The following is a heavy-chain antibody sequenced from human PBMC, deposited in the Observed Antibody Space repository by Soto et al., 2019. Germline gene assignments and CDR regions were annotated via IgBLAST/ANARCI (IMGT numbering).Heavy chain of an antibody. Sequence: SETLSLTCDIYGGSFSDDYWSWIRQPPGKGLEWIGKVSHSGGTSYNPSLRSRVTLSADTSKNQFSLRLRSVTAADTAVYYCARDQYDFRSGSYYYAMEVWGQGTKVTVSS. CDR3: ARDQYDFRSGSYYYAMEV. CDR2: VSHSGGT. V-gene: IGHV4-34*01. CDR1: GGSFSDDY. D-gene: IGHD3-3*01. J-gene: IGHJ6*02.